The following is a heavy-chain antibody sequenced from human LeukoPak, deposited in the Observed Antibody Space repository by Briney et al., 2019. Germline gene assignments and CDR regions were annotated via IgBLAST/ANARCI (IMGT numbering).Heavy chain of an antibody. J-gene: IGHJ4*02. CDR3: ARSGYSSRSGFDY. CDR2: IRSKAYGGTT. D-gene: IGHD6-13*01. CDR1: GFTFGDYA. Sequence: PGGSLRLSCTASGFTFGDYAMSWVRQAPGKGLEWVGFIRSKAYGGTTEYAASVKGRFTISRDDSKSIAYLQMNSLKTEDTAVYYCARSGYSSRSGFDYWGQGTLVSVSS. V-gene: IGHV3-49*04.